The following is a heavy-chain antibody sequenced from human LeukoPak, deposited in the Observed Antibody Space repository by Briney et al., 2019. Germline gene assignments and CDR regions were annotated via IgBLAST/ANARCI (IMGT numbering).Heavy chain of an antibody. CDR1: GGSISSYY. CDR3: ARGDGSGSYPFDY. V-gene: IGHV4-59*01. Sequence: SETLSLTCTVSGGSISSYYWSWIRQPPGKGLEWIGYIYYSGSTNYNPSLKSRVTISVDTSENQFSLKLNSVTAADTAVYYCARGDGSGSYPFDYWGQGTLVTVSS. J-gene: IGHJ4*02. CDR2: IYYSGST. D-gene: IGHD3-10*01.